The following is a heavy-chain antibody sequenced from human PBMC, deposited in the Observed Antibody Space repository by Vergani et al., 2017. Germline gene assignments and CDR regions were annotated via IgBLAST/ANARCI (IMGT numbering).Heavy chain of an antibody. Sequence: EVQLLESGGGLVQPGGSLRLSCAASGFTFSSYAMSWVRQAPGKGLEWVSAISGSGGSTYYADSVKSRFTISRDNSKNTLYLQMNSLRAEDTAVYYCAKGGWYNYYYCMDVWGQGTTVTVSS. D-gene: IGHD6-19*01. V-gene: IGHV3-23*01. CDR1: GFTFSSYA. CDR3: AKGGWYNYYYCMDV. CDR2: ISGSGGST. J-gene: IGHJ6*02.